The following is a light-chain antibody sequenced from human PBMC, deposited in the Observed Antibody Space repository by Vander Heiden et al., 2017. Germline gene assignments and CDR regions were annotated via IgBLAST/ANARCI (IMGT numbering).Light chain of an antibody. Sequence: DIQMTQSPSSLSASVGDRVTITCRASQSISSYLNWYQQKPGKAPKLLIYAASSWQSGVPSRFSGSGSGTDFTLTISSRQPEDFATYYCQQNDSTPPYTFGQGTKLEIK. J-gene: IGKJ2*01. V-gene: IGKV1-39*01. CDR3: QQNDSTPPYT. CDR2: AAS. CDR1: QSISSY.